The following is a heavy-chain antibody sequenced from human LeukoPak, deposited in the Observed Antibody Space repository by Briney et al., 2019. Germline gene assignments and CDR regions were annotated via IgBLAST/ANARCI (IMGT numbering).Heavy chain of an antibody. Sequence: ASVKVSCTASGYTFTGYYMHWVRQAPGQGLEWMGWINPNSGGTNYAQKFQGRVTMTRDTSISTAYMELSRLRSDDTAVYYCARDYYDSRAGAWDDYWGQGTLVTVSS. CDR1: GYTFTGYY. V-gene: IGHV1-2*02. CDR2: INPNSGGT. J-gene: IGHJ4*02. CDR3: ARDYYDSRAGAWDDY. D-gene: IGHD3-22*01.